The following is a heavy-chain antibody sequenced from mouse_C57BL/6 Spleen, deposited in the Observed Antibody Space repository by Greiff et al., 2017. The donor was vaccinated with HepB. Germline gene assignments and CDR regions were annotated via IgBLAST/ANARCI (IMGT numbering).Heavy chain of an antibody. J-gene: IGHJ3*01. CDR3: ARPITGPAWFAY. D-gene: IGHD1-3*01. CDR2: ISSGSSTI. Sequence: EVKLMESGGGLVKPGGSLKLSCAASGFTFSDYGMHWVRQAPEKGLEWVAYISSGSSTIYYADTVKGRFTISRDNAKNTLFLQMTSLRSEDTAMYYCARPITGPAWFAYWGQGTLVTVSA. CDR1: GFTFSDYG. V-gene: IGHV5-17*01.